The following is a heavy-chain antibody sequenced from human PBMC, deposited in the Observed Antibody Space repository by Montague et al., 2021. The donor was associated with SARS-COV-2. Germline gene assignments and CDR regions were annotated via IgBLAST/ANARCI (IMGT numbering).Heavy chain of an antibody. Sequence: SETLSLTCTVSGGSISNRTYYWGCIRQPPGKGLEWIGAINYSGTTYYNPSLKSRVTISLDTAKNQFSLKMTSVTAADTAVYYCARHCGIAAGGNWGQGTLVTVSS. CDR3: ARHCGIAAGGN. D-gene: IGHD6-13*01. CDR2: INYSGTT. CDR1: GGSISNRTYY. J-gene: IGHJ4*02. V-gene: IGHV4-39*01.